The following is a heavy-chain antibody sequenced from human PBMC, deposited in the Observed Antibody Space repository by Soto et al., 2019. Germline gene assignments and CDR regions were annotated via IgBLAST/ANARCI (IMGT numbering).Heavy chain of an antibody. V-gene: IGHV3-30*18. J-gene: IGHJ4*02. CDR1: GFTFSSYG. CDR3: AKAHIVVVPAAVPPTS. Sequence: QVQLVESWGGVVQPGRSLRLSCAASGFTFSSYGMHWVRQAPGKGLEGVAVISYDGSNKYYADSVKGRFTISRDNSKNTLYLQMNSLRAEDTAVYYCAKAHIVVVPAAVPPTSWGQGTLVTVSS. CDR2: ISYDGSNK. D-gene: IGHD2-2*01.